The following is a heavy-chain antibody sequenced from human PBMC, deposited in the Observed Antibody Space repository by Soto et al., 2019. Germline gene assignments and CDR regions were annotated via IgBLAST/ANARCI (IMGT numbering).Heavy chain of an antibody. Sequence: EVQLVESGGGLVQPGGSLRLSCAASGFRFSAYRIHWVRQAPGKGLVWVSHINNDGSSATYADSVKGRFTISRDNAKNTVYLQMNSLRADDTAVYYCARDSARTFDYRGQGTLVTVSS. D-gene: IGHD3-10*01. CDR3: ARDSARTFDY. CDR1: GFRFSAYR. CDR2: INNDGSSA. J-gene: IGHJ4*02. V-gene: IGHV3-74*01.